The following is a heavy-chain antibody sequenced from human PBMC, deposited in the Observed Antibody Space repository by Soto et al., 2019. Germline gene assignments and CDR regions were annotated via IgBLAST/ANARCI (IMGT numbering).Heavy chain of an antibody. V-gene: IGHV3-23*01. J-gene: IGHJ4*02. D-gene: IGHD4-17*01. CDR3: AKDPRPYGDYAY. Sequence: GGSLRLSCAASGFTFSIYAMSWVRQAPGRGLKWISSISDSGGSTYYADSVKGRFTISRDNSKNTLYLQMNSLRAEDTAVYYCAKDPRPYGDYAYWGQGTLVTVSS. CDR1: GFTFSIYA. CDR2: ISDSGGST.